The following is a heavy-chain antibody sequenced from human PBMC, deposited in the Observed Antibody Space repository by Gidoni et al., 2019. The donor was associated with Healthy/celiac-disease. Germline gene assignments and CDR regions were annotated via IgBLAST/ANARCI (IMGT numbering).Heavy chain of an antibody. D-gene: IGHD3-3*01. CDR2: IYPGDSDT. CDR3: ARRLDDFLQSTLFDI. V-gene: IGHV5-51*01. CDR1: GYSFTSYW. Sequence: EVQLVQSGAEVKKPGESLKISCKGSGYSFTSYWIGWVRQMPGKGLEWMGIIYPGDSDTRYSPSFQGQVTISADKSISTAYLQWSSLKASDTAMYYCARRLDDFLQSTLFDIWGQGTMVTVSS. J-gene: IGHJ3*02.